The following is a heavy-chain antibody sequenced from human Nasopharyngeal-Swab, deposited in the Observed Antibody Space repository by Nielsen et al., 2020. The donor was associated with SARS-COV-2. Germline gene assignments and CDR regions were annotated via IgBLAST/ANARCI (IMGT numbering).Heavy chain of an antibody. CDR3: ARDEYSSSWYSDY. CDR1: GFTFSSYG. D-gene: IGHD6-13*01. CDR2: ISYDGSNK. V-gene: IGHV3-30*03. Sequence: GESLKISCAASGFTFSSYGMHWVRQAPGKGLEWVAVISYDGSNKYYADSVKGRFTISRDNSKNTLYLQMNSLRAEDTAVYYCARDEYSSSWYSDYWGQGTLVTVSS. J-gene: IGHJ4*02.